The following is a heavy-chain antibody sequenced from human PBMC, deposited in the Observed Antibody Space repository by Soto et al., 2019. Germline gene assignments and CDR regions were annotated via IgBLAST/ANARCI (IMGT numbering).Heavy chain of an antibody. CDR1: GVSISTGGYY. J-gene: IGHJ4*02. D-gene: IGHD2-21*02. CDR3: PSEIGGDSEYYFAY. CDR2: IYYSGRT. Sequence: PSETLSLTCTVSGVSISTGGYYWSWIRQHPGKGLEWIGNIYYSGRTYYNPSLKSRVILSVDTSKNHFSLNLRSLTAPDSAMYYCPSEIGGDSEYYFAYWGQGALVTVSS. V-gene: IGHV4-31*03.